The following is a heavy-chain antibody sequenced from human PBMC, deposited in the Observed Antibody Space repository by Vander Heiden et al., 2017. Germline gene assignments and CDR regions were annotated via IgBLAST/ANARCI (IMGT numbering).Heavy chain of an antibody. CDR2: LEGDESST. D-gene: IGHD3-22*01. Sequence: EVQLVESGGGLVQPGGSLRLSCATSGFTFSNYWMHWVRQVPGKGRVWFARLEGDESSTNYADSVKGRFTISRDNAKNTVYLQMNSLRAEDTAVYYCARGADYYDKNGMRSWGQGTLVTVSS. CDR3: ARGADYYDKNGMRS. J-gene: IGHJ5*02. V-gene: IGHV3-74*01. CDR1: GFTFSNYW.